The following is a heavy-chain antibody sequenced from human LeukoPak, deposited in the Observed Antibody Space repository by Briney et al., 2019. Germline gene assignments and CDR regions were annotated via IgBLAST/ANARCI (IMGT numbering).Heavy chain of an antibody. V-gene: IGHV3-7*01. J-gene: IGHJ4*02. CDR1: GFTSSSYW. Sequence: PGGSLRLSCAASGFTSSSYWMSWVRQAPGKGLEWVANIKQDGSEKYYVDSVKGRFTISRDNAKNSLYLQMNSLRAEDTAVYYCARVSGIAAAGPFDYWGQGTLVTVSS. CDR2: IKQDGSEK. D-gene: IGHD6-13*01. CDR3: ARVSGIAAAGPFDY.